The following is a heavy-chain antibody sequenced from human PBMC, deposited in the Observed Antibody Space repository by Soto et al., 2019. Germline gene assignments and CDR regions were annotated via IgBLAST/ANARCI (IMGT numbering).Heavy chain of an antibody. J-gene: IGHJ6*02. Sequence: EVQVVESGGGLVQPGGSLRLSCAASGFMFTTYEMNWVRQAPGKGLEWVSYISSSGSSTYYADSVKGRFTISRDNAKNSLYLKMRSLRAEDTAVYYCARGGSYYHYGLDVWGQGTTVTVSS. CDR2: ISSSGSST. CDR3: ARGGSYYHYGLDV. D-gene: IGHD1-26*01. CDR1: GFMFTTYE. V-gene: IGHV3-48*03.